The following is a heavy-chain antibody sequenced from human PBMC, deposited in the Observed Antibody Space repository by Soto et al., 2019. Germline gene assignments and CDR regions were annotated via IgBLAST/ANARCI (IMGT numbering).Heavy chain of an antibody. V-gene: IGHV1-69*13. CDR3: ARGRLLDYYYYYGMDV. CDR2: IIPVFDTV. Sequence: SVKVSCKDTGGLFSSYAVSWVRQAPGQGLEWMGGIIPVFDTVYYAQKFQGRVTITADESTNTAYMELSSLRSEDTAMYYCARGRLLDYYYYYGMDVWGQGTTVTVSS. CDR1: GGLFSSYA. J-gene: IGHJ6*02. D-gene: IGHD5-18*01.